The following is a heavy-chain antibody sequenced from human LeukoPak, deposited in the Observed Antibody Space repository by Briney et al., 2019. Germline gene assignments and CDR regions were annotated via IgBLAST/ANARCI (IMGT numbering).Heavy chain of an antibody. Sequence: GESLKISCKGSVYSFTSYWISWVRQMPGKGLEWMGRIDPSDSYTNYSPSFQGHVTISADKSISTAYLQWSSLKASDTAMYYCARLTGSIAAAADYWGQGTLVTVSS. V-gene: IGHV5-10-1*01. CDR3: ARLTGSIAAAADY. J-gene: IGHJ4*02. D-gene: IGHD6-13*01. CDR1: VYSFTSYW. CDR2: IDPSDSYT.